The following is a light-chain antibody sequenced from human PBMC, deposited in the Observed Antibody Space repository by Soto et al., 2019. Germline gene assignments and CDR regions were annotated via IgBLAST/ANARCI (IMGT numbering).Light chain of an antibody. CDR3: QQYKSYPWT. CDR1: RDIGNY. CDR2: VAS. Sequence: DIPMTQPPSHLFAFEGDRVTITCRASRDIGNYLVWVQQKPGKAPKSLISVASNLQSGVPSKFSGSGSGTEFTLTISSLQPEDFATYYCQQYKSYPWTFGQGTKVEIK. J-gene: IGKJ1*01. V-gene: IGKV1-16*02.